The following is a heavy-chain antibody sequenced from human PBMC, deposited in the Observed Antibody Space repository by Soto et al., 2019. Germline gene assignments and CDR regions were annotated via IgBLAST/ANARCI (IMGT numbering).Heavy chain of an antibody. CDR1: GGSISTSSSY. V-gene: IGHV4-39*07. CDR3: ARGSFASNFDY. J-gene: IGHJ4*02. CDR2: IHHSGST. Sequence: SETLSLTCTVSGGSISTSSSYWGWIRQSPGKGLEWIGEIHHSGSTNFNPSLKSRVTISVDKPKNRFSLKLTSVTAADTAIYYCARGSFASNFDYWGQGTLVTVSS. D-gene: IGHD2-2*01.